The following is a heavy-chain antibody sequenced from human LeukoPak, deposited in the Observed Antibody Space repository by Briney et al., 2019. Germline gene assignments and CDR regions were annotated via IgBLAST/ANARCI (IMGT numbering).Heavy chain of an antibody. Sequence: SETLSLTCAVSGYSISSGYYWGWIRQPPGKGLEWIGSIYHSGSTYYNPSLKSRVTISVDTSKNQFSLKLSSVTAADTAVYYCARGQMPTEIFDYWAQETLVTV. D-gene: IGHD5-24*01. V-gene: IGHV4-38-2*01. J-gene: IGHJ4*02. CDR2: IYHSGST. CDR1: GYSISSGYY. CDR3: ARGQMPTEIFDY.